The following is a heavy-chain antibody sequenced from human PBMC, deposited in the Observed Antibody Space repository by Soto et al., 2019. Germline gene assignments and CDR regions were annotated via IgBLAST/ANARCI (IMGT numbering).Heavy chain of an antibody. V-gene: IGHV3-7*01. Sequence: GGSLRLSCAASGFTFSSYAMSWVRQAPGKGLEWVANIKQDGSEKYYVDSVKGRFTISRDNTKNSLYLQMNSLRAEDTAVYYCAREGDGYFDYWGQGTLVTVSS. J-gene: IGHJ4*02. CDR2: IKQDGSEK. D-gene: IGHD3-10*01. CDR3: AREGDGYFDY. CDR1: GFTFSSYA.